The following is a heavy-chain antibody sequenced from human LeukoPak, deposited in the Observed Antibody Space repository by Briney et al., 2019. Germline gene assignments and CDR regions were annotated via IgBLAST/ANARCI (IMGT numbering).Heavy chain of an antibody. J-gene: IGHJ4*02. CDR1: GFTFSSYA. Sequence: GGSLRLSCAASGFTFSSYAMSWVRQAPGKGLEWVSAISGSGGRTYYADSVKGRFTISRDNSKNTLYLQMNSLRAEDTAVYYCAKDRGGYCSGGSCYSGFDYWGQGTLVTVSS. CDR3: AKDRGGYCSGGSCYSGFDY. CDR2: ISGSGGRT. D-gene: IGHD2-15*01. V-gene: IGHV3-23*01.